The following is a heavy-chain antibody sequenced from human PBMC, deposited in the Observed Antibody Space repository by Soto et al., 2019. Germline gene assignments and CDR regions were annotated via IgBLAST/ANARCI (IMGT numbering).Heavy chain of an antibody. J-gene: IGHJ4*02. CDR3: AVKGEDGYFDY. Sequence: QVQLVESGGGVVQPGRSLRLSCAASGFTFSSYGMHWVRQAPGKGLEWVAVISYDGSNKYYADSVKGRFTISRDNSKNTLYLQVNSLRAADTAVYYCAVKGEDGYFDYWGQGTLVTVSS. CDR1: GFTFSSYG. D-gene: IGHD3-10*01. V-gene: IGHV3-30*03. CDR2: ISYDGSNK.